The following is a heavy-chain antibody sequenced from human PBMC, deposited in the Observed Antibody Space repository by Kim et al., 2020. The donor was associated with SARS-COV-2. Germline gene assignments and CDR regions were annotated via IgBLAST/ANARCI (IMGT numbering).Heavy chain of an antibody. CDR3: ARSRGLRLGELSAHY. J-gene: IGHJ4*02. D-gene: IGHD3-16*02. V-gene: IGHV4-34*01. Sequence: PSLKSRVTISVDTSKNQFSLKLSSVTAADTAVYYCARSRGLRLGELSAHYWGQGTLVTVSS.